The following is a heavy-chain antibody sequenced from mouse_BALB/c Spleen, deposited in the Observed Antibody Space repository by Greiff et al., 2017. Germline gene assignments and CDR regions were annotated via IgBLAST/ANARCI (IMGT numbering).Heavy chain of an antibody. J-gene: IGHJ4*01. CDR3: ARDPDY. CDR1: GFTFTDYY. V-gene: IGHV7-3*02. CDR2: IRNKANGYTT. Sequence: EVKVVESGGGLVQPGGSLRLSCATSGFTFTDYYMSWVRQPPGKALEWLGFIRNKANGYTTEYSASVKGRFTISRDNSQSILYLQMNTLRAEDSATYYCARDPDYWGQGTSVTVSS.